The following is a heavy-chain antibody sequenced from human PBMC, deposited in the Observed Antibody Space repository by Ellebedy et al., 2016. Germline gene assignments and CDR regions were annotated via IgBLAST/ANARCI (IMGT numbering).Heavy chain of an antibody. CDR2: ISGSGGST. D-gene: IGHD6-13*01. J-gene: IGHJ4*02. CDR1: GFTFSSYA. CDR3: AKVSVGDSTPDY. V-gene: IGHV3-23*01. Sequence: GESLKISCAASGFTFSSYAMSWVRQAPGKGLEWVSAISGSGGSTYYADSVKGRFTISRDNSKNTLYLQMNSLRAEDTAVYYCAKVSVGDSTPDYWGQGTLVTVSS.